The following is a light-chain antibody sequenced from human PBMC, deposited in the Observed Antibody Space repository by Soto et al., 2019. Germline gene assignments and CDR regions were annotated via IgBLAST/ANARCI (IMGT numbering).Light chain of an antibody. Sequence: EIVLTQSPGTLSLSPGERATLSCRASQSVSNNYLAWYQQKPGQAPRLLIYGASNRATGIPDRFSGSGSGTDFTLTINSLQSEDFAVYYCQQYNNWPRTFGKGTKVDIK. CDR3: QQYNNWPRT. CDR2: GAS. CDR1: QSVSNN. V-gene: IGKV3D-15*01. J-gene: IGKJ1*01.